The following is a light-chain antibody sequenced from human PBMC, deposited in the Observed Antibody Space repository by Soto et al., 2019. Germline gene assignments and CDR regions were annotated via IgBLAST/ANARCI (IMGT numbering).Light chain of an antibody. Sequence: EIVLTQSPGTLSLSPGERATLSCRASQSVSSSYFAWSQQKPAQAPRLLIYGASSRATGIPDRFSGSGSGTDFTLTISTLEPEDFAVYYCQEYGSSPRGTFGQGTKVEIK. CDR2: GAS. V-gene: IGKV3-20*01. CDR1: QSVSSSY. CDR3: QEYGSSPRGT. J-gene: IGKJ1*01.